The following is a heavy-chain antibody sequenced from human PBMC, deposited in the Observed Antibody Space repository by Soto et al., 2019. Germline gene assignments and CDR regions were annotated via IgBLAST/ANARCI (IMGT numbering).Heavy chain of an antibody. CDR1: GFSFKNYG. V-gene: IGHV3-33*01. Sequence: QVPLVESGGGVVQAGKSLRLSCAASGFSFKNYGMHWVRQAPGKGLEWVAVIWFDGSNRLFADSVKGRFTISRDDSKDTGDLQMNSLGVEDTAVYSCAREGFDHDFGSESYYHPFAYWGQGIPVTVSS. J-gene: IGHJ4*02. D-gene: IGHD3-10*01. CDR3: AREGFDHDFGSESYYHPFAY. CDR2: IWFDGSNR.